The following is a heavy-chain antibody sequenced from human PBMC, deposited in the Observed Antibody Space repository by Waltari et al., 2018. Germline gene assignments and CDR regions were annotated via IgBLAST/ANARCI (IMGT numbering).Heavy chain of an antibody. Sequence: QVQLVQSGAEVKKPGASVKVSCKASGYTFTGYYMHWVRQAPGQGLEWMGWINPNSGGTNYAQKCQGRVTITADKSTSTAYMELSSLRSEDTAVYYCAREPGLAAVFDYWGQGTLVTVSS. CDR1: GYTFTGYY. CDR3: AREPGLAAVFDY. D-gene: IGHD6-13*01. V-gene: IGHV1-2*02. J-gene: IGHJ4*02. CDR2: INPNSGGT.